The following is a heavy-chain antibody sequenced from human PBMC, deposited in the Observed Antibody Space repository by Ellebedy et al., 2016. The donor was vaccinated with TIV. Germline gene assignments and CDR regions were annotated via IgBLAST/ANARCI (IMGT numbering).Heavy chain of an antibody. J-gene: IGHJ3*02. Sequence: GGSLRLSCAASGFSVTNNYMSWVRQAPGQGLEWVSLIYAGGTTNYADSVKGRFTISRDTSNNTVHLEMNSLRAEDTAIYYCAKDRITMIVGTGAFDIWGQGTMVTVSS. V-gene: IGHV3-53*01. D-gene: IGHD3-22*01. CDR3: AKDRITMIVGTGAFDI. CDR1: GFSVTNNY. CDR2: IYAGGTT.